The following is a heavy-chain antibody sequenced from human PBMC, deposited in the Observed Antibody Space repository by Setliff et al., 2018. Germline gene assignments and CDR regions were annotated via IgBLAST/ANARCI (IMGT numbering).Heavy chain of an antibody. CDR3: ARDRGSSWYGNYYYYYGMDV. J-gene: IGHJ6*01. V-gene: IGHV4-61*02. CDR1: GGSISSGSYY. CDR2: IYTSGST. Sequence: PSETLSLTCTVSGGSISSGSYYWSWIRQPAGKGLEWIGRIYTSGSTNYNPSLKSRVTISVDTSKNQFSLKLSSVTAADTAVYYCARDRGSSWYGNYYYYYGMDVWG. D-gene: IGHD6-13*01.